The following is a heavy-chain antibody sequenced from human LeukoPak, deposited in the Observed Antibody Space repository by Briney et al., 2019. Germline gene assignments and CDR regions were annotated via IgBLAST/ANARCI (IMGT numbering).Heavy chain of an antibody. Sequence: ASXXVSCKASGYTFTSYGISWVRQAPGQGLEWMGWISAYNGNTNYAQKLQGRVTMTTDTSASTAYMELRSLRSDDTAVYYCATLTYYYYMDVWGKGTTVTVSS. CDR3: ATLTYYYYMDV. CDR1: GYTFTSYG. J-gene: IGHJ6*03. V-gene: IGHV1-18*01. CDR2: ISAYNGNT.